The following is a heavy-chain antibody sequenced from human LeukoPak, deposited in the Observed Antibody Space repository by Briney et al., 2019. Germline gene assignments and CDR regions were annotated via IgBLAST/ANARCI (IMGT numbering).Heavy chain of an antibody. CDR1: GFTFDDYG. V-gene: IGHV3-20*04. J-gene: IGHJ3*02. CDR3: ASRYDSSGYYWDAFDI. Sequence: GGSLRLSCAASGFTFDDYGMSWVRQAPGKGLEWVSGINWNGGSTTYADSVKGRFTISRDNSKNTLYLQMNSLRAEGTAVYYCASRYDSSGYYWDAFDIWGEGTMVTVSS. CDR2: INWNGGST. D-gene: IGHD3-22*01.